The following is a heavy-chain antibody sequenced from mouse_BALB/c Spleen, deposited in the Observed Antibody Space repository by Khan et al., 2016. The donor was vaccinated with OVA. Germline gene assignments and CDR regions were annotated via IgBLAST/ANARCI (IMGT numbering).Heavy chain of an antibody. V-gene: IGHV14-3*02. D-gene: IGHD2-14*01. J-gene: IGHJ3*01. CDR3: VRGGYCWFPY. CDR2: IDPANGNT. CDR1: GFSIRDTY. Sequence: VQLQQSGAELVKPGASVKLSCTASGFSIRDTYMHWVKQRPEQGLEWIGRIDPANGNTKNDPKFQGKAAITADTFSNTAYLQLISQTSEDTAVYYCVRGGYCWFPYWGQGTLVTVSA.